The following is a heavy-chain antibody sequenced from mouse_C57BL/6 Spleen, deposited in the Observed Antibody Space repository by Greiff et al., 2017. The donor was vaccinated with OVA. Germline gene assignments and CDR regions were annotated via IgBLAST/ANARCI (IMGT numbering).Heavy chain of an antibody. D-gene: IGHD1-1*01. CDR2: INPNNGGS. V-gene: IGHV1-26*01. CDR1: GYTFTDYY. CDR3: ARELTTVVPFDY. Sequence: EVQLQQSGPELVKPGASVKISCKASGYTFTDYYMNWVKQSHGKSLEWIGDINPNNGGSSYNQKFKGKATLTVDKSSSTAYMELRSLTSEDSAVYYCARELTTVVPFDYWGQGTTLTVSS. J-gene: IGHJ2*01.